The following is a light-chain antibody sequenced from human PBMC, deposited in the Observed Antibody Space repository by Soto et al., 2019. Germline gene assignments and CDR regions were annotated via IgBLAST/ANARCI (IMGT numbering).Light chain of an antibody. CDR1: ASGRSGY. J-gene: IGKJ1*01. V-gene: IGKV3-20*01. CDR3: QHYGGSPQT. CDR2: GAS. Sequence: DIVLTQSPGTLSLSPGERATLSCRASASGRSGYLALYQQKPGQDPRLLLYGASSRATGIQDRFSGSGYGTDFTLTISRLETEDCVGYYCQHYGGSPQTFGQGTKVEL.